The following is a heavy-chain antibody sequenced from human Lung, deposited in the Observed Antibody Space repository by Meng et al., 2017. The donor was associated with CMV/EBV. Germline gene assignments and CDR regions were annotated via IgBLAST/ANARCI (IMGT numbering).Heavy chain of an antibody. D-gene: IGHD3-10*01. V-gene: IGHV1-18*01. CDR3: ARDRVLRGVNGLDV. CDR2: ISAYNGNT. J-gene: IGHJ6*02. Sequence: SXXVSXKASGYSFRTFGISWVRKAPGQGLEWMGWISAYNGNTTYTQKLQGRVTMTRDTSTRTVYMELRSLRSDDTAVYYCARDRVLRGVNGLDVWGQGTTVT. CDR1: GYSFRTFG.